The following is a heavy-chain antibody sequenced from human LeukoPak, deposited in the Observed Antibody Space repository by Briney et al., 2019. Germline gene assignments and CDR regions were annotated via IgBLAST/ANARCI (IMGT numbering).Heavy chain of an antibody. Sequence: GGSLRLSCAASGFTFSSYWMHWVRQAPGKGLVWVSRINSDGSSTNYADSVKGRFTISRDNSENTLYLQMNSLRAEDTAVYYCVKESTSSGYYYAPDYWGQGTLVTVS. CDR2: INSDGSST. CDR3: VKESTSSGYYYAPDY. D-gene: IGHD3-22*01. J-gene: IGHJ4*02. V-gene: IGHV3-74*01. CDR1: GFTFSSYW.